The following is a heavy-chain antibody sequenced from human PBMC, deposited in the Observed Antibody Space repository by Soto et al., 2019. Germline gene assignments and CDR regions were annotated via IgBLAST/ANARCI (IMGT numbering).Heavy chain of an antibody. V-gene: IGHV4-4*02. D-gene: IGHD5-12*01. CDR1: NGSISSSNW. CDR3: ARNRLDSYDFDS. Sequence: QVQLQESGPGLVKPSGTLSLTCTVSNGSISSSNWWSWVRQSPGKGLEWIGEVAQNGYVGSIPSLKSRLTILLDKPTNRFSLRLTSVTAADTSVYYCARNRLDSYDFDSWGHGILVTVSS. CDR2: VAQNGYV. J-gene: IGHJ4*01.